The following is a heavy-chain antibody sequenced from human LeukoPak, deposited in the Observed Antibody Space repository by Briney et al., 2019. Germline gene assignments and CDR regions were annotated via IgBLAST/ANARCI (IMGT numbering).Heavy chain of an antibody. CDR1: GGTFSSYA. D-gene: IGHD3-10*01. CDR2: IIPIFGTA. J-gene: IGHJ4*02. Sequence: ASVKVSCKASGGTFSSYAISWVRQAPGQGLEWMGGIIPIFGTANYAQKFQGRVTITADKSTSTAYMELSSLRSEDTAVYYCARAGRDRGVIITPDFWGQGTLVTVSS. CDR3: ARAGRDRGVIITPDF. V-gene: IGHV1-69*06.